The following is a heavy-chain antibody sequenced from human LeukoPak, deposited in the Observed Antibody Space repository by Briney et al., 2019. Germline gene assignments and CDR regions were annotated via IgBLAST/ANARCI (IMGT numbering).Heavy chain of an antibody. CDR1: GFTFSNYA. CDR3: ARDKRAAETPYNWFDP. Sequence: QPGGSLRLSCAASGFTFSNYAMSWVRQAPGKGLEWVANIKQDGSEENYVDSVKGRFTISRDNAKNSLYLQMTNLRAEDTAVYYCARDKRAAETPYNWFDPWGQGTLVTVSS. CDR2: IKQDGSEE. V-gene: IGHV3-7*01. J-gene: IGHJ5*02. D-gene: IGHD2-15*01.